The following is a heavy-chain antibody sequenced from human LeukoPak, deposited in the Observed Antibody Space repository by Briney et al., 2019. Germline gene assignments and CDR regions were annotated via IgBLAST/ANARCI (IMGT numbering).Heavy chain of an antibody. CDR3: ANDSSGYRPPKY. V-gene: IGHV4-39*02. D-gene: IGHD3-22*01. CDR1: GVSIGTSSYY. J-gene: IGHJ4*02. Sequence: SETLSLTCTVSGVSIGTSSYYWGWIRQPPGKGLEWIGSIFRTGSTYYSASLKSRLSISVDTSKNHIVLKLTSVTAADTAVYYCANDSSGYRPPKYWGQGTLITVSS. CDR2: IFRTGST.